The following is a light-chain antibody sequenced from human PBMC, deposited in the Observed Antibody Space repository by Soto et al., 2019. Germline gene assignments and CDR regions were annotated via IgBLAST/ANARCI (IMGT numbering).Light chain of an antibody. CDR2: GAS. Sequence: ETVMTQSPATLSVSPGERATLSCRASQSVGDKLGWYQQKPGQAPRLLIYGASNRATGIPARFSGTGSGTEFTLTISSLQSEDFAVSYCQQYDKWPLTFGPGTKVDFK. CDR1: QSVGDK. CDR3: QQYDKWPLT. V-gene: IGKV3-15*01. J-gene: IGKJ3*01.